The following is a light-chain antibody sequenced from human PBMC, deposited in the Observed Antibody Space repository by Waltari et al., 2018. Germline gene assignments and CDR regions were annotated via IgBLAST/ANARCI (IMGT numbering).Light chain of an antibody. J-gene: IGLJ3*02. V-gene: IGLV2-23*02. CDR1: SSDIGSYDL. CDR2: EVT. CDR3: YSYANGRV. Sequence: QSAPTQPASVSGSPGQSITISCTGTSSDIGSYDLVSWYQQHPVKAPKLMIYEVTKRPSGVSTRFSGSKSGNTASLTISGLQADDEADYYCYSYANGRVFGGGTKLTVL.